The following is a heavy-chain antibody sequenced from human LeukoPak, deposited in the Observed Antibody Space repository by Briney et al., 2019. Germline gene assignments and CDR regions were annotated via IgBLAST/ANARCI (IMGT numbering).Heavy chain of an antibody. CDR2: IKEDGSER. CDR3: ARDRHSSSYLPGYFYYMDV. D-gene: IGHD6-6*01. Sequence: GRSLRLSCAASGFTFSTYWMSWVRQAPGKGLEWVANIKEDGSERYYVDSVKGRFTISRDNAKNSLYLQMNSLRAEDTAVYYCARDRHSSSYLPGYFYYMDVWGKGTTVTVSS. J-gene: IGHJ6*03. V-gene: IGHV3-7*01. CDR1: GFTFSTYW.